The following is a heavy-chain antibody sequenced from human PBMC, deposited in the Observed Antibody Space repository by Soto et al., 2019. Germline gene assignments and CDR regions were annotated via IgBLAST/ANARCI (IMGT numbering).Heavy chain of an antibody. J-gene: IGHJ4*02. V-gene: IGHV3-30*14. Sequence: QVQLVESGGGVVQPGRSLRLSCAASGFTFSSYYMHWVRQAPGKGLEWVAVISHDGGNKYYVDSVKGRFTISRDNSKNTLYLQMHSLRPEDTAVYYCAREANLPTAPFDYWGQGNLVPVSS. D-gene: IGHD1-26*01. CDR3: AREANLPTAPFDY. CDR2: ISHDGGNK. CDR1: GFTFSSYY.